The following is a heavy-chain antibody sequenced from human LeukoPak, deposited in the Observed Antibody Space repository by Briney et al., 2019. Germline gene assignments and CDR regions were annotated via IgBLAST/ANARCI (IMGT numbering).Heavy chain of an antibody. CDR1: GFTFDDYA. J-gene: IGHJ5*02. CDR3: AKGDDCSGGSCYSSWFDP. V-gene: IGHV3-9*01. Sequence: GGSLRLSCAASGFTFDDYAMHWVRQAPRKGLEWVSGISWNSGSIGYADSVKGRFTISRDNAKNSLYLQMNSLRAEDTALYYCAKGDDCSGGSCYSSWFDPWGQGTLVTVSS. D-gene: IGHD2-15*01. CDR2: ISWNSGSI.